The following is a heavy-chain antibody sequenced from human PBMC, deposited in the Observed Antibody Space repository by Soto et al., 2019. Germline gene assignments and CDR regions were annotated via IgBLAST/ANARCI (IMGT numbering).Heavy chain of an antibody. Sequence: PSETLSLTCAVYGGSFSGYYWSWIRQPPGKGLEWIGEINHSGSTNYNPSLKSRVTISVDTSKNQFSLKLSSVTAADTAVYYCARELGLRYYYGSGSYYKYYYYYGRDVWGQGTTVTVS. D-gene: IGHD3-10*01. J-gene: IGHJ6*02. CDR3: ARELGLRYYYGSGSYYKYYYYYGRDV. CDR1: GGSFSGYY. V-gene: IGHV4-34*01. CDR2: INHSGST.